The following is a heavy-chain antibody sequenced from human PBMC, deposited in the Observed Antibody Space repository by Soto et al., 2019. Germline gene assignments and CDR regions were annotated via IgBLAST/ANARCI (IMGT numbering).Heavy chain of an antibody. V-gene: IGHV3-11*06. D-gene: IGHD5-18*01. CDR2: IDKTSGHT. J-gene: IGHJ4*02. CDR1: GFIFSDYY. Sequence: GGSLILSCADSGFIFSDYYMSWIRQGPGKGLEWVSYIDKTSGHTNYADSVKGRFTISRDNAKNSLFLQMNNLRPEDTAVYYCGRDGPSYGKVDNWGQGTLVTVSS. CDR3: GRDGPSYGKVDN.